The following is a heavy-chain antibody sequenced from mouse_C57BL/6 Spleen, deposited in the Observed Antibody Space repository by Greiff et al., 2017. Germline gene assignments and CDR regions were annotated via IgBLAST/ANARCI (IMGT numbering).Heavy chain of an antibody. J-gene: IGHJ4*01. D-gene: IGHD2-12*01. V-gene: IGHV10-1*01. CDR1: GFSFNTYA. CDR3: TYYSLYYAMDY. CDR2: IRSKSNNYAT. Sequence: GGGLVQPKGSLKLSCAASGFSFNTYAMNWVRQAPGKGLEWVARIRSKSNNYATYYADSVKDRFTISRDDSESMLYLQMNNLKTEDTAMYYCTYYSLYYAMDYWGQGTSVTVSS.